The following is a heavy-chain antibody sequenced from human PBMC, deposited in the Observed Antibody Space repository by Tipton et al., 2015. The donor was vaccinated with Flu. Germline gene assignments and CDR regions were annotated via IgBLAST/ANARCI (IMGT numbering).Heavy chain of an antibody. J-gene: IGHJ4*02. D-gene: IGHD6-19*01. CDR3: ARDLGGQSSGWKGPFDY. CDR1: GYSISSGYY. Sequence: TLSLTCTVSGYSISSGYYWGWIRQPPGKGLEWIGSIYHSGSTYYNPFLKSRVTISVDTSKNQFSLKLSSVTAADTAVYYCARDLGGQSSGWKGPFDYWGQGTLVTVSS. CDR2: IYHSGST. V-gene: IGHV4-38-2*02.